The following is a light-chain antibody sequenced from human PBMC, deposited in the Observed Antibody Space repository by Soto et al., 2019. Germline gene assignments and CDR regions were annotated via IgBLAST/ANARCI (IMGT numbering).Light chain of an antibody. Sequence: DIQITQSPSSLSASIRDRVTITCRASETISRYLNWYQQKPGRAPRLLIYTTSSLQSGVPSKFSGSASGTDFTLTISSLQPEDFATYYCQQSYTTPWTFGQGTKVDIK. J-gene: IGKJ1*01. V-gene: IGKV1-39*01. CDR2: TTS. CDR1: ETISRY. CDR3: QQSYTTPWT.